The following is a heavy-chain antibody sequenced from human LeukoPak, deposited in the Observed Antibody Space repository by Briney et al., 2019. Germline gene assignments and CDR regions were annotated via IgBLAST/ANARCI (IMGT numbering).Heavy chain of an antibody. V-gene: IGHV1-69*06. Sequence: SVKVSCKASGGTFSSYAISWVRQAPGQGLEWMGGIIPIFGTANYPQKFQGRVTITADKSTSTAYMELSSLRSEDTAVYYCARTYSNYVARLYYMDVWGKGTTVTVSS. CDR3: ARTYSNYVARLYYMDV. D-gene: IGHD4-11*01. CDR2: IIPIFGTA. J-gene: IGHJ6*03. CDR1: GGTFSSYA.